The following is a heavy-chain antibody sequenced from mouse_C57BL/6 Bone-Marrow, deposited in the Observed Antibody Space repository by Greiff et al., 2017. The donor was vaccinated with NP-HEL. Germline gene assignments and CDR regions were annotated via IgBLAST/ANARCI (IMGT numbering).Heavy chain of an antibody. CDR3: ARETAQVGAMDY. CDR1: GFTFSDFY. Sequence: EVKLVESGGGLVQSGRSLRLSCATSGFTFSDFYMEWVRQAPGKGLEWIAASRNKANDYTTEYSASVKGRFIVSRDTSQSILYLQMNALRAEDTAIYYCARETAQVGAMDYWGQGTSVTVSS. CDR2: SRNKANDYTT. J-gene: IGHJ4*01. V-gene: IGHV7-1*01. D-gene: IGHD3-2*02.